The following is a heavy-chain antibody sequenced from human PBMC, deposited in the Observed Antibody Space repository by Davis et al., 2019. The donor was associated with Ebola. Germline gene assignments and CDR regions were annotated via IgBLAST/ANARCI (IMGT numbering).Heavy chain of an antibody. J-gene: IGHJ4*02. CDR3: ARSPFPGGIDY. Sequence: MPGGSLRLSCSVSGGSISPYYWNWIRQPPGKGLEWIGYIYYSGSTNYNPSLKSRVTISVDTSKNQFSLKLSSVTAADTAVYYCARSPFPGGIDYWGQGTLVTVSS. V-gene: IGHV4-59*01. CDR1: GGSISPYY. D-gene: IGHD2/OR15-2a*01. CDR2: IYYSGST.